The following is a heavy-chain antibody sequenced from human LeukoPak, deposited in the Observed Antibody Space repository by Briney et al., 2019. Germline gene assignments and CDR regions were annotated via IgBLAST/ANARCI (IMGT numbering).Heavy chain of an antibody. Sequence: GGSLRLSCAASWFNFTAFWMSGVRQTPEKGLEFVANINRDSSVKNYVDSVNGRFTLSRDNAKKSLFLELNSLRADDTAVLYCARDPGSSVFDLWGQGSLVTVST. V-gene: IGHV3-7*01. CDR3: ARDPGSSVFDL. CDR2: INRDSSVK. CDR1: WFNFTAFW. J-gene: IGHJ4*02. D-gene: IGHD1-14*01.